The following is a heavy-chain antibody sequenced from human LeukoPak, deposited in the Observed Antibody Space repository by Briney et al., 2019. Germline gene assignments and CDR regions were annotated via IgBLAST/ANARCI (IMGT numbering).Heavy chain of an antibody. D-gene: IGHD6-13*01. J-gene: IGHJ4*02. CDR3: ARPGEQQLDYYFDY. CDR2: IIPIFGTA. V-gene: IGHV1-69*06. CDR1: GYTFVSYG. Sequence: GASVKVSCKASGYTFVSYGMNWVRQAPGQGLEWMGGIIPIFGTANYAQKFQGRVTITADKSTSTAYMELSSLRSEDTAVYYCARPGEQQLDYYFDYWGQGTLVTVSS.